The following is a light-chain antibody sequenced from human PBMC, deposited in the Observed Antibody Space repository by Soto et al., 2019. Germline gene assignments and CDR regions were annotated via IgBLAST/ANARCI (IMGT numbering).Light chain of an antibody. V-gene: IGKV1-39*01. Sequence: DIQMTQSPSSLSASVGDRVTITCRASQRINTYLNWYQQKSGKAPKLLIFAASTLQSVVPSRFSGSGSGTDFTLTISSLQREDFATYYCQQSFTTPWTFGQGTILEIE. J-gene: IGKJ2*01. CDR2: AAS. CDR1: QRINTY. CDR3: QQSFTTPWT.